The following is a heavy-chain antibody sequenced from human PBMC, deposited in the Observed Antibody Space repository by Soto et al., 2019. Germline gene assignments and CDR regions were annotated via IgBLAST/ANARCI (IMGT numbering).Heavy chain of an antibody. CDR1: GYDFDNYW. Sequence: EVQLVQSGAEAKKPGESLKISCKGSGYDFDNYWIGWVRQMPGKGLEWMGMIFPGDSDTKESPSLQGLITMSVDKSDSSAFLQWTSLKASDSAMYYCAAAYGTAPNAFDIWGQGTMVTVSS. CDR2: IFPGDSDT. V-gene: IGHV5-51*01. J-gene: IGHJ3*02. CDR3: AAAYGTAPNAFDI. D-gene: IGHD2-8*02.